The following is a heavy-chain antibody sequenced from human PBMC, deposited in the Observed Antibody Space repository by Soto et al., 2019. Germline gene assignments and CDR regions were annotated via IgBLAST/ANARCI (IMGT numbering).Heavy chain of an antibody. Sequence: PSQNLSLTCTVSGASISSGDYFWSWIRQSPGKGLEWIGYIYDSGSSYYNPSLKSRVTMSVDTSKNQFSLKLRSVTAADTAVYYCAIEKGYSSGPKNFDYWSQGTLVTASA. CDR2: IYDSGSS. CDR3: AIEKGYSSGPKNFDY. J-gene: IGHJ4*02. V-gene: IGHV4-30-4*01. D-gene: IGHD5-18*01. CDR1: GASISSGDYF.